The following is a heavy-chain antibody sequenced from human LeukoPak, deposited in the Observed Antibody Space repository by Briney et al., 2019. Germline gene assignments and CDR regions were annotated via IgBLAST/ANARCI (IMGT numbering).Heavy chain of an antibody. J-gene: IGHJ3*02. CDR2: IYSGGTT. D-gene: IGHD6-6*01. CDR1: GGSINSGSYY. Sequence: SETLSLTCTLSGGSINSGSYYWSWLRQPAGKGLEWIGRIYSGGTTRYNPSLNSRVNISANSSKNQFSLRLSSVTAADTAVYYCAGGEYSSSLGAFDIWGQGTMVTVSS. CDR3: AGGEYSSSLGAFDI. V-gene: IGHV4-61*02.